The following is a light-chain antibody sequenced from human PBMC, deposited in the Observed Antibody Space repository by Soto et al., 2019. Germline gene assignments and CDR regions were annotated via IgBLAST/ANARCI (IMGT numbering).Light chain of an antibody. V-gene: IGKV1-33*01. CDR2: DAS. CDR1: QAIATY. J-gene: IGKJ1*01. CDR3: QQYDNLPPKWS. Sequence: DIQMTQSPSSLSASVGNRVTITCQASQAIATYLNWYQQKPGKAPNLLIYDASNLETGVPSRFSGGGSGTHFAFSIITLQPEDIATYYCQQYDNLPPKWSFGQGTKVEIE.